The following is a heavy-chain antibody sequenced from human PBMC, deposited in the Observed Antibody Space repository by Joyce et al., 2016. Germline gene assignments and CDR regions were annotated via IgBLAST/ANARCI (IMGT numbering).Heavy chain of an antibody. CDR3: ARDDKLGDMTPLDY. CDR2: ISSSSSNT. J-gene: IGHJ4*02. D-gene: IGHD1-26*01. CDR1: GYTFSDSY. V-gene: IGHV3-11*05. Sequence: QVQLVESGGGLVKPGGSLRLSCAASGYTFSDSYMSWIRQPPGKGLEWVSYISSSSSNTNYADSVKGRFTISGDNAKNSLDLQMNSLRAEDTAVYYCARDDKLGDMTPLDYWGQGTLVTVSS.